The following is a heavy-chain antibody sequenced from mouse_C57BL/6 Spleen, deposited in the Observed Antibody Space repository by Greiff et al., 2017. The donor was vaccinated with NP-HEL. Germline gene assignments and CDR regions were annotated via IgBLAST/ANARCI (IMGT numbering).Heavy chain of an antibody. V-gene: IGHV10-1*01. Sequence: EVTVEESGGGLVQPKGSLTLSCAASGFSFNTYAMNWVRQAPGQGLEWVARIRSKSNNYATYYANSVKDRFTITRDDSESRLYLQMNNLKTENTAMYYCVRQSYAMDYWGQGTSVTVSS. CDR2: IRSKSNNYAT. CDR1: GFSFNTYA. CDR3: VRQSYAMDY. J-gene: IGHJ4*01.